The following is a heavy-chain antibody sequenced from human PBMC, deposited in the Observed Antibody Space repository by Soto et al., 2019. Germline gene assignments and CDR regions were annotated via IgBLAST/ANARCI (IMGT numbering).Heavy chain of an antibody. CDR2: IYYSGST. CDR1: GGSISSYY. J-gene: IGHJ4*02. CDR3: ARLSRYFDWLSPPDY. V-gene: IGHV4-59*08. D-gene: IGHD3-9*01. Sequence: SETLSLTCTVSGGSISSYYWSWIRQPPGKGLEWIGYIYYSGSTNYNPSLKSRVTISVDTSKNQFSLKLSSVTAADTAVYYCARLSRYFDWLSPPDYWGQGTLVTVS.